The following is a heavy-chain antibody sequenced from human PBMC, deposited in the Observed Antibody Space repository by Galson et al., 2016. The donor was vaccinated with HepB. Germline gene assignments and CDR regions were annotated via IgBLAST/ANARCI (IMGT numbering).Heavy chain of an antibody. CDR2: IGGTGTSV. CDR3: ARDGGYSGYDAYGLDV. V-gene: IGHV3-11*04. D-gene: IGHD5-12*01. CDR1: GFIFSDYS. J-gene: IGHJ6*04. Sequence: SLRLSCAASGFIFSDYSMSWIRQAPGKGLEWISYIGGTGTSVFYADSVKGRFTISREDAKNSFYLQMNSLRAGDTAVYYCARDGGYSGYDAYGLDVWGKGTTVTVSS.